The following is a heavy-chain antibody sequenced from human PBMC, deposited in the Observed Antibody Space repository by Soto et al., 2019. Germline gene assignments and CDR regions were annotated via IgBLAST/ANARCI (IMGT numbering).Heavy chain of an antibody. CDR1: GYIFVNYG. J-gene: IGHJ6*02. Sequence: QCQLVQSGDAMKKPGASVRVSCKASGYIFVNYGIAWVRQAPGQGLEGMGWIIPYTGDTHSASQVQGRLTMTTDTSTSTAYMDLGSLTSDDTAVYYWAMVDNYVTPTPQDVRGQGTTVTVSS. CDR3: AMVDNYVTPTPQDV. V-gene: IGHV1-18*01. CDR2: IIPYTGDT. D-gene: IGHD3-16*01.